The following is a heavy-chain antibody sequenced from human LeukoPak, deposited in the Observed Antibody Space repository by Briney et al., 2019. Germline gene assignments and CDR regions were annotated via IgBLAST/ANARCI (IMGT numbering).Heavy chain of an antibody. CDR3: ARGTNYYDRSGYYPDY. CDR2: IKQDGSEK. Sequence: PGGSLRLSCAASGFTFSSYWMSWVRQAPGKGLEWVANIKQDGSEKYYVDSVKGRFTISRDNAKNSLYLQMNSLRGEDTAVYYCARGTNYYDRSGYYPDYWGQGTLVTVSS. D-gene: IGHD3-22*01. J-gene: IGHJ4*02. V-gene: IGHV3-7*01. CDR1: GFTFSSYW.